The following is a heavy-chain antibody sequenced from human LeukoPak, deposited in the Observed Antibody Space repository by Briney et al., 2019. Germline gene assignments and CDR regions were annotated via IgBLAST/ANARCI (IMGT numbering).Heavy chain of an antibody. CDR3: AGDQSSGTTPL. D-gene: IGHD1-7*01. CDR2: ISYDGARK. Sequence: GGSLRLSCAASGFPFSTYGIHWVRQAPGKGLEWVAVISYDGARKYYADSMEGRITISRDNSKNMVDLQMSSLRAEDTAVYYCAGDQSSGTTPLWGQGTLVTVSS. CDR1: GFPFSTYG. V-gene: IGHV3-33*01. J-gene: IGHJ4*02.